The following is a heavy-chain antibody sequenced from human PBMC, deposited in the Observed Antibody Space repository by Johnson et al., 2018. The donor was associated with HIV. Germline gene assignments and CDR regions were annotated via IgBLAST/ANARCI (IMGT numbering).Heavy chain of an antibody. J-gene: IGHJ3*02. Sequence: QVQLVESGGGVVQPGRSLRLSCAASGFTFSSYGMHWVRQAPGKGLEWVAVIWFDGSNKYYADSVKGLFTISRDNSKNTLYLQMNSLRAEDTAVYYCAKDTYDSDAFDIWGQGTMVTVSS. V-gene: IGHV3-33*06. D-gene: IGHD3-22*01. CDR1: GFTFSSYG. CDR2: IWFDGSNK. CDR3: AKDTYDSDAFDI.